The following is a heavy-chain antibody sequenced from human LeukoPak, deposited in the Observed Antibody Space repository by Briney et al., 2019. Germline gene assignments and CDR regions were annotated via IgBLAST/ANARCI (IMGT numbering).Heavy chain of an antibody. CDR3: ARILDLVTTKTIDY. Sequence: SETLSLTCTVSGVSMSSSSYYWAWIRQSPGKGLEWIGSVYYSGTTHYESSLKSRVSISIDTSKTQSALKVNSVTVADTAVYYCARILDLVTTKTIDYWGQGSLVIVSS. CDR2: VYYSGTT. J-gene: IGHJ4*02. D-gene: IGHD2-21*02. CDR1: GVSMSSSSYY. V-gene: IGHV4-39*06.